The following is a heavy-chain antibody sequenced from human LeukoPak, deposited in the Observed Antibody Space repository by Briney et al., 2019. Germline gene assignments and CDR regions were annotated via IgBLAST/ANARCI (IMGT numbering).Heavy chain of an antibody. D-gene: IGHD2-2*01. V-gene: IGHV1-46*01. Sequence: ASVKVSCKASGYTFTSYYMHWVRQAPGQGLEWMGIINPSGGSTSYAQRFQGRVTMTRDTSTSTVYMELSSLRSEDTAVYYCARGYSPRLPAAIGNWFDPWGQGTLVTVSS. CDR3: ARGYSPRLPAAIGNWFDP. J-gene: IGHJ5*02. CDR2: INPSGGST. CDR1: GYTFTSYY.